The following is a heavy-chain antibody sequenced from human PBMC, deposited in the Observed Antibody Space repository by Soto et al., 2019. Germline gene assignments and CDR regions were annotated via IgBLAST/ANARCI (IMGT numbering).Heavy chain of an antibody. CDR2: INSDGSSI. CDR3: AKEAGGGYSYGYYYYYGMDV. D-gene: IGHD5-18*01. J-gene: IGHJ6*02. CDR1: GFTFSSYW. V-gene: IGHV3-74*01. Sequence: GGSLRLSCAASGFTFSSYWMHWVRQAPGKGLVWVSRINSDGSSISYADSVKGRFTISRDNAKNTLYLQMNSLRAEDTAAYYCAKEAGGGYSYGYYYYYGMDVWGQGTTVTVSS.